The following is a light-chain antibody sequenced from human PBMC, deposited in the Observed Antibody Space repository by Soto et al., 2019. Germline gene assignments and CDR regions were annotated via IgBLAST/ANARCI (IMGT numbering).Light chain of an antibody. CDR2: EVS. CDR1: SSDVGGYNY. Sequence: QSALTQPPSASGSPGQSVTISCTGTSSDVGGYNYVSWYQHHPGKAPKLMIYEVSKRPSGVPDRFSGSKSGNTASLTVSGLQAEDEADYYCSSYAGSNNWDVVFGGGTKLTVL. CDR3: SSYAGSNNWDVV. J-gene: IGLJ2*01. V-gene: IGLV2-8*01.